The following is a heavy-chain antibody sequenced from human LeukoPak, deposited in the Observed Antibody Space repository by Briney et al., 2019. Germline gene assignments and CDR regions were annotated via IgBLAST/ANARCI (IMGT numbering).Heavy chain of an antibody. Sequence: GASVKVSCKASGYTFTGYYMHWVRQAPGQGLEWMGWINPNSGGTNYAQKFQGRVTMTRDTSISTAYMELSRLRSDDTAVYYCARASGGSWETLDYWGQGTLVTVSS. CDR3: ARASGGSWETLDY. D-gene: IGHD2-15*01. V-gene: IGHV1-2*02. CDR2: INPNSGGT. CDR1: GYTFTGYY. J-gene: IGHJ4*02.